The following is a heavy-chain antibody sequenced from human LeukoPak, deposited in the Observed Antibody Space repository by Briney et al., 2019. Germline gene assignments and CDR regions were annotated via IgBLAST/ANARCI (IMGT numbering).Heavy chain of an antibody. CDR2: ISSSSSYI. D-gene: IGHD6-6*01. J-gene: IGHJ4*02. CDR1: GFTFSSYS. CDR3: ASQSSFDY. V-gene: IGHV3-21*01. Sequence: GGSLRLSCAASGFTFSSYSMNWVRQAPGKGLEWVSSISSSSSYIYHADSVKGRFTISRDNAKNSLYLQMNSLRAEDTAVYYCASQSSFDYWGQGTLVTVSS.